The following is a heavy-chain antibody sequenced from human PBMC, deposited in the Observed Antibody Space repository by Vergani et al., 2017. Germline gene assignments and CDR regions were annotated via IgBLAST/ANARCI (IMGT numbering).Heavy chain of an antibody. J-gene: IGHJ4*02. CDR2: IYYSGST. Sequence: VQLVESGGGLVKRGGSLRLSCAASGFTFSSYSMNWVRQPPGKGLEWIGSIYYSGSTYYNPSLKSRVTISVDTSKNQFSLKLRSVTAADTAVYYCARVSRIDKTYYYDSSGYYYDYWGQGTLVTVSS. CDR3: ARVSRIDKTYYYDSSGYYYDY. CDR1: GFTFSSYSMN. D-gene: IGHD3-22*01. V-gene: IGHV4-59*05.